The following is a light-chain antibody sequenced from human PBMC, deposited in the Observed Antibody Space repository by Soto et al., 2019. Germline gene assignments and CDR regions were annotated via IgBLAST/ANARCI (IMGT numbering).Light chain of an antibody. CDR3: IQATHSTWT. V-gene: IGKV2-24*01. J-gene: IGKJ1*01. Sequence: DIVMTQTPLSSPVTLGQAASISCRSSQSLVHSAGNTYLSWFHQLPGQPPRLLISKVSDRFSGVPARVRGSGAGTDFTRTISRVEAEEVGLYYCIQATHSTWTFGQGTKVEIE. CDR2: KVS. CDR1: QSLVHSAGNTY.